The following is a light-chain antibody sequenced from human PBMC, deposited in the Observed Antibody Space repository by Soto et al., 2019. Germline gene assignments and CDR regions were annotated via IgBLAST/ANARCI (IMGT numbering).Light chain of an antibody. V-gene: IGKV3D-20*02. CDR2: GAS. CDR1: QSVRSNY. CDR3: QQRSNWPLIT. Sequence: EVVLTQSPGTLSLSPGERATLSCRASQSVRSNYLAWYQQKPGQAPRLLIYGASTRATGIPARFSGSGSGTDFTLTISSLEPEDFAVYYCQQRSNWPLITFGQGTRLAVK. J-gene: IGKJ5*01.